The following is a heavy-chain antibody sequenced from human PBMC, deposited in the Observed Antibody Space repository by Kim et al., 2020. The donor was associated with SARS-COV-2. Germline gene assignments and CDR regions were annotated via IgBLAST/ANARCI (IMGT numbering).Heavy chain of an antibody. D-gene: IGHD3-16*01. CDR3: ARCPSMHPTWTYYYYAMDF. CDR2: INSNSGGT. Sequence: ASVKVSCRASGYTFTGYYMHWVRQAPGQGLEWMGWINSNSGGTNYAQKFQGRVTMTRDTSITTAYMELSRLRSDDTAVYYCARCPSMHPTWTYYYYAMDFWGQGTTVTVSS. V-gene: IGHV1-2*02. CDR1: GYTFTGYY. J-gene: IGHJ6*02.